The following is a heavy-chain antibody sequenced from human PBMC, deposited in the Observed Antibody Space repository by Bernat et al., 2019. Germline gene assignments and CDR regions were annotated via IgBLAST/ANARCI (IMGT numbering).Heavy chain of an antibody. CDR2: ISGSGGST. V-gene: IGHV3-23*04. J-gene: IGHJ3*02. D-gene: IGHD6-19*01. CDR3: AKDQDLQQWLVLAFDI. Sequence: VQLVESGGGVVQPGRSLRLSCAASGFTFSSYAMSWVRQAPGKGLEWVSAISGSGGSTYYADSVKGRFTISRDNSKNTLYLQMNSLRAEDTAVYYCAKDQDLQQWLVLAFDIWGQGTMVTVSS. CDR1: GFTFSSYA.